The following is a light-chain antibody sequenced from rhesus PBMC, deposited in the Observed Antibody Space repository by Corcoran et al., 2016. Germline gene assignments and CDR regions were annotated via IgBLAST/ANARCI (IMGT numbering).Light chain of an antibody. CDR1: ENVNKS. CDR2: AAS. Sequence: DIQMTQSPSSLSASVGDRVPITCRASENVNKSLPWYQQKPGKAPKLLIYAASTLQSGVPSRVSGSGSGTDYTFTISSLQPEDVESYYCQHSYGTPFTFGPGTKLDIK. CDR3: QHSYGTPFT. V-gene: IGKV1-74*01. J-gene: IGKJ3*01.